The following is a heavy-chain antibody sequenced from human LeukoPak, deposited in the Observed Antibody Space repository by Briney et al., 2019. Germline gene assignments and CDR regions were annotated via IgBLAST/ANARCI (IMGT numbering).Heavy chain of an antibody. CDR3: ASRYCSTPTFPYLGVFDY. CDR2: INQDGSDK. J-gene: IGHJ4*02. V-gene: IGHV3-7*01. D-gene: IGHD2-2*01. Sequence: GGSLRLSCAASGLAFSNCWMSWVRQAPGKGPEWVANINQDGSDKYYVDSVKGRFTISRDNAKNSVYLQMNSLRVEETAVYYFASRYCSTPTFPYLGVFDYWGQGALVTVSS. CDR1: GLAFSNCW.